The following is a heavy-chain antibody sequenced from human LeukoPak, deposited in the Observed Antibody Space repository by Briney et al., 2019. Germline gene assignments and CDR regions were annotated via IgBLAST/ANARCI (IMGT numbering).Heavy chain of an antibody. CDR1: GGSISSSSYY. J-gene: IGHJ4*02. D-gene: IGHD6-19*01. CDR3: ARLRLAVAEYFDY. V-gene: IGHV4-39*01. CDR2: IYYSGST. Sequence: PSETLSLTCTVSGGSISSSSYYWGWIRQPPGKGLEWIGSIYYSGSTYYNPSLKSRVTISVDTSKNQFSLKLSSVTAADTAVYYCARLRLAVAEYFDYWGQGTPVTVSS.